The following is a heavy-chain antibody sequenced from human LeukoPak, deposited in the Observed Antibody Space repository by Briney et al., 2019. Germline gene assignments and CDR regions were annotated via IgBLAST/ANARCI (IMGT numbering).Heavy chain of an antibody. CDR3: TRFSPIIMIRGDYYYGLDV. CDR2: IYYGVNT. CDR1: GGSISSSNYY. D-gene: IGHD3-10*01. Sequence: SETLSLTCTVSGGSISSSNYYWGWIRQPPGKRLEWIATIYYGVNTYYNPSLRSRVTISVDTSKNLFSLKLRSVTAADTAVFYCTRFSPIIMIRGDYYYGLDVWGQGTTATVSS. V-gene: IGHV4-39*07. J-gene: IGHJ6*02.